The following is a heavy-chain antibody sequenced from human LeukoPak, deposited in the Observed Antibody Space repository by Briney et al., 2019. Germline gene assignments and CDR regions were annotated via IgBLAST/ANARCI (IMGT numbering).Heavy chain of an antibody. J-gene: IGHJ4*02. D-gene: IGHD3-22*01. Sequence: GSLRLSCAASGFTFSDYYMTWIRQPPGKGLEWIGYVYYTGSTNYNPSLKGRVTISVDTSKNQFFLKLSSVTAADTAMYYCARASIRYYDSSAYSHWGQGALVTVSS. CDR3: ARASIRYYDSSAYSH. CDR1: GFTFSDYY. CDR2: VYYTGST. V-gene: IGHV4-59*01.